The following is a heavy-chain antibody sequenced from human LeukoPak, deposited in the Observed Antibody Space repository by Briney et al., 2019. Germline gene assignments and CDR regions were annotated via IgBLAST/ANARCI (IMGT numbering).Heavy chain of an antibody. CDR3: ARAGYGGYKLDF. CDR2: IASGGSTI. V-gene: IGHV3-48*02. J-gene: IGHJ4*02. D-gene: IGHD5-12*01. CDR1: GFTLGSYG. Sequence: YPGGSLRLSCTASGFTLGSYGMNWVRQAPGKGLEWLSYIASGGSTIYYADSVKGRFTISRDNAKNSHYLQMNSLRDEDTAVYYCARAGYGGYKLDFWGQGALVTVST.